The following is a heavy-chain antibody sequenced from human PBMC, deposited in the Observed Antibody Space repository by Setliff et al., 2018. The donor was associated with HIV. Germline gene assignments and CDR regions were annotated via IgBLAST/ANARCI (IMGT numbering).Heavy chain of an antibody. D-gene: IGHD3-10*01. J-gene: IGHJ3*01. CDR2: IYYSGNS. CDR3: AREVNIPVRGITDDAFDL. CDR1: GASMSSGDYY. Sequence: SETLSLTCTVSGASMSSGDYYWSWIRQPPGKGLEWIGYIYYSGNSYYNPSLKSRVTLSVDTSKNQFSLKVNSVTAADTAVYYCAREVNIPVRGITDDAFDLWGQGTMVTVSS. V-gene: IGHV4-30-4*08.